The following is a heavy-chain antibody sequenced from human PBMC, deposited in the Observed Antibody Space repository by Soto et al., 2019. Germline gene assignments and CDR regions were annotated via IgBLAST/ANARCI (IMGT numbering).Heavy chain of an antibody. D-gene: IGHD4-17*01. CDR1: GYSISSGYY. CDR3: ARGDYNDSQGYFEP. Sequence: SETLSLTCAFSGYSISSGYYWGWIRQPPGKGLEWIGTIYHDGTTYYNPSLKSRVTISVDTSRNHFSLKVNSLTAADTAVYSCARGDYNDSQGYFEPWGQGTLVTVSS. CDR2: IYHDGTT. V-gene: IGHV4-38-2*01. J-gene: IGHJ5*02.